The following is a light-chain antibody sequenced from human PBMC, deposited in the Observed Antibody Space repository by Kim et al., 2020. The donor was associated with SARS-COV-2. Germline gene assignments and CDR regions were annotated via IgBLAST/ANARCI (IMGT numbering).Light chain of an antibody. J-gene: IGKJ1*01. V-gene: IGKV3-11*01. CDR1: QSVGSQ. Sequence: PGEKASVSCRASQSVGSQLAWYRQKPGQAPRLVIYDASVRATGIAARFSGSGSGTDFTLTISSLEPEDCAGYFCQQRRYWPVTFGQGTKVDIK. CDR2: DAS. CDR3: QQRRYWPVT.